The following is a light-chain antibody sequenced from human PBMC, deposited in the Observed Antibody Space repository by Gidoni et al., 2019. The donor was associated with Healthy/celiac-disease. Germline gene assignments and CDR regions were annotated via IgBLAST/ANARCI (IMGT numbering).Light chain of an antibody. CDR3: SSYTSSSTLWV. CDR1: SSDVGGYNY. V-gene: IGLV2-14*01. Sequence: QSALTQPASVSGSPGQSITISCTGTSSDVGGYNYVSWYQQHTGKAPKLMIYEFSNRPSGVSNRFSGSKSGNTASLTISGLQAEDEADYYCSSYTSSSTLWVFGGGTKLTVL. CDR2: EFS. J-gene: IGLJ3*02.